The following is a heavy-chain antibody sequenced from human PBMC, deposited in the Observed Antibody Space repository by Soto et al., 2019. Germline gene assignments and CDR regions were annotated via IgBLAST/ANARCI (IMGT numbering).Heavy chain of an antibody. V-gene: IGHV1-69*01. D-gene: IGHD1-26*01. J-gene: IGHJ4*02. Sequence: QVQLVQSGAEVKKPGSSVKVSCKASGGTFSSYSINWVRQAPGQGLEWMGEIIPIFGTANYAQKFQGRVTITADESTSTAYMELSSLRSEYTAVYYCARDGGRHSGGIDYWGQRTLVTVSS. CDR1: GGTFSSYS. CDR3: ARDGGRHSGGIDY. CDR2: IIPIFGTA.